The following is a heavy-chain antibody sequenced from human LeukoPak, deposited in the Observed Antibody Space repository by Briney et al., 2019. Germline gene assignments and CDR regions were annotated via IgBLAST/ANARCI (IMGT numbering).Heavy chain of an antibody. V-gene: IGHV1-18*01. CDR3: ARDFSVVVPAAGLEFDP. J-gene: IGHJ5*02. D-gene: IGHD2-2*01. Sequence: ASVKVSCKASGYTFTSYGISWVRQAPGQGLEWMGWISAYNGNTNYAQKLQGRVTMTTDTSTSTAYMELRSLRSDDTAVYYCARDFSVVVPAAGLEFDPWGQGTLVTVSS. CDR1: GYTFTSYG. CDR2: ISAYNGNT.